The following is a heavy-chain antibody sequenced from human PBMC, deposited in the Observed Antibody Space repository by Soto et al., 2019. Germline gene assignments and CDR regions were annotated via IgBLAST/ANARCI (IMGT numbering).Heavy chain of an antibody. J-gene: IGHJ5*02. D-gene: IGHD1-7*01. Sequence: QVQLVQSGAEVKKPGASVKVSCKASGYTFTSYGISWVRQAPGQGLEWMGRIITYNGNTNYAQKLQGRVTMTTDTSTSTADMELRSLRSDDTAVYYCARDRGYNWNYGWFDPWGQGPLVTVSS. CDR1: GYTFTSYG. V-gene: IGHV1-18*01. CDR2: IITYNGNT. CDR3: ARDRGYNWNYGWFDP.